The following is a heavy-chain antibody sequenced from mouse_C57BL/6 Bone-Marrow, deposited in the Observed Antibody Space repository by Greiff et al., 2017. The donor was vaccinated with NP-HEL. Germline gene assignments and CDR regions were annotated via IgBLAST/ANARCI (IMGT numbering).Heavy chain of an antibody. CDR1: GYSITSGYY. Sequence: VQLQQSGPGLVKPSQSLSLTCSVTGYSITSGYYWNWIRQFPGNKLEWMGYISYDGSNNYNPSLKNRISITRDTSKNQFFLKLNSVTTEDTATYYCARVDYYGSCDYWGQGTTLTVSS. D-gene: IGHD1-1*01. J-gene: IGHJ2*01. CDR2: ISYDGSN. V-gene: IGHV3-6*01. CDR3: ARVDYYGSCDY.